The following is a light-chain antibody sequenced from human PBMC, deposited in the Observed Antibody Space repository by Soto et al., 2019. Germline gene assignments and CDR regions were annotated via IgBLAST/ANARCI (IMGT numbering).Light chain of an antibody. CDR3: SSYAGSTNLV. CDR2: EVS. J-gene: IGLJ2*01. V-gene: IGLV2-8*01. CDR1: SSDVGGYNY. Sequence: QSALTQPPSASGSPGQSVTISCTGTSSDVGGYNYVSWYQQHPGKAPKLMIYEVSKRPSGVPDRFSGSKSGNTASLTVSGLKAEDEADYYCSSYAGSTNLVFGGGTKLTVL.